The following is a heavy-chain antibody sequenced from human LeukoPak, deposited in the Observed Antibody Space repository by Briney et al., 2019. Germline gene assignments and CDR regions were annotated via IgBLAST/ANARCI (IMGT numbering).Heavy chain of an antibody. CDR1: GFTFSSYA. CDR2: IKQDESEK. J-gene: IGHJ4*02. CDR3: ARDPGIPAAGTVGYFDY. D-gene: IGHD6-13*01. V-gene: IGHV3-7*01. Sequence: GGSLRLSCAASGFTFSSYAMSWVRQAPGKGLEWVANIKQDESEKFYVDSVKGRFTISRDNAKNSLYLQMNSLRAEDTAVYYCARDPGIPAAGTVGYFDYWGQGTLVTVSS.